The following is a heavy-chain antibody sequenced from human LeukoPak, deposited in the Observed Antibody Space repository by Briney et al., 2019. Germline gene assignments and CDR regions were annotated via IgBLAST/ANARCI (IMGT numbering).Heavy chain of an antibody. J-gene: IGHJ4*02. D-gene: IGHD3-16*02. CDR1: GGSFSGYY. V-gene: IGHV4-34*01. CDR3: ARKKGDYVWGSYRVIYYFDY. Sequence: SETLSLTCAVYGGSFSGYYWSWIRQPPGKGLEWIGEINRSGSTNYNPSLKSRVTISVDTSKNQFSLKLSSVTAADTAVYYCARKKGDYVWGSYRVIYYFDYWGQGTLVTVSS. CDR2: INRSGST.